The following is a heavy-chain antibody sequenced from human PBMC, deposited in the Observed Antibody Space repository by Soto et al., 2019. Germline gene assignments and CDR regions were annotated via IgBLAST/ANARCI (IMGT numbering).Heavy chain of an antibody. CDR3: VRDDVYCGGGRSFGVPMDV. J-gene: IGHJ6*03. V-gene: IGHV3-66*01. CDR1: GFAVSSKY. Sequence: EVQLVESGGGVVQPGGSLRLSCAASGFAVSSKYMSWVRQPPGREPEWVALFNNVGSIYYSESVKGRFTISRDSSKNTLELQLNSLRAEDTAVYYCVRDDVYCGGGRSFGVPMDVWGKGTTVTVSS. D-gene: IGHD2-15*01. CDR2: FNNVGSI.